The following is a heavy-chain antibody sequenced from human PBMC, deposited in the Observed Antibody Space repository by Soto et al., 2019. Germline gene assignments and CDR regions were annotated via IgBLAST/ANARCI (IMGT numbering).Heavy chain of an antibody. CDR3: ARGINYYDSSGDSWFDP. D-gene: IGHD3-22*01. V-gene: IGHV4-30-2*01. CDR2: IYHTGTT. CDR1: GGSINSGDYS. J-gene: IGHJ5*02. Sequence: PSETLSLTCTVSGGSINSGDYSWTWIRQPPGKGLEWIGYIYHTGTTYYNKSLKSRVTISVGRSKNQLSLKMSSVTAEDKDVNYCARGINYYDSSGDSWFDPWGQGTLVT.